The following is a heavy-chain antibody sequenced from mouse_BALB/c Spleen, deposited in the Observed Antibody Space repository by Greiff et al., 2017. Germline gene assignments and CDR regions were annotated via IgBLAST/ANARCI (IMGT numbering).Heavy chain of an antibody. CDR2: ISYSGST. CDR1: GDSITSGY. CDR3: ARYEGGGFAY. D-gene: IGHD1-1*02. Sequence: EVKLMESGPSLVKPSQTLSLTCSVTGDSITSGYWNWIRKFPGNKLEYMGYISYSGSTYYNPSLKSRISITRDTSKNQYYLQLNSVTTEDTATYYCARYEGGGFAYWGQGTLVTVSA. V-gene: IGHV3-8*02. J-gene: IGHJ3*01.